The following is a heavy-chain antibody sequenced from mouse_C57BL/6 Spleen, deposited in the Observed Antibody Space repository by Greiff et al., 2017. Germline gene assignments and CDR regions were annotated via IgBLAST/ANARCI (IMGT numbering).Heavy chain of an antibody. Sequence: EVKLQESGPGLVKPSQSLSLTCSVTGYSITSGYYWNWLRQFPGNKLEWMGYISYDGSNNYNPSLKNRISITRDTSKNQFFLKLNSVTTEDTATYYCARDSDYDAYFDYWGQGTTLTVSS. CDR2: ISYDGSN. V-gene: IGHV3-6*01. CDR1: GYSITSGYY. CDR3: ARDSDYDAYFDY. D-gene: IGHD2-4*01. J-gene: IGHJ2*01.